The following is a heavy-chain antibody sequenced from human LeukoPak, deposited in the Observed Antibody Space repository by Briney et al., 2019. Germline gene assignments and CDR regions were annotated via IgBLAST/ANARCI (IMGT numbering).Heavy chain of an antibody. V-gene: IGHV3-23*01. J-gene: IGHJ4*02. Sequence: AGGSLRLSCAASGFTFSSYAMSWVRQAPGKGLEWISAINPSGGNTYYADSVKGRFTISRDNSKNTLYLQMNSLRAEDTAVYYCARWRYDSSDPSFDYWGQGTLVTVSS. CDR2: INPSGGNT. D-gene: IGHD3-22*01. CDR1: GFTFSSYA. CDR3: ARWRYDSSDPSFDY.